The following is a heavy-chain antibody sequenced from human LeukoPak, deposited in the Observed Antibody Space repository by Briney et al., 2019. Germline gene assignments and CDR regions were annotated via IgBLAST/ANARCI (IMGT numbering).Heavy chain of an antibody. J-gene: IGHJ6*03. CDR1: GFTFSSYW. CDR2: IKQDGSEK. CDR3: ARRNRAAAGTRSAYYYYYMDV. D-gene: IGHD6-13*01. V-gene: IGHV3-7*01. Sequence: GGSLRLSCAASGFTFSSYWMSWVRQAPGRELEWVANIKQDGSEKYYVDSVKGRFTISRDNAKNSLYLQMNSLRAEDAAVYYCARRNRAAAGTRSAYYYYYMDVWGKGTTVTVSS.